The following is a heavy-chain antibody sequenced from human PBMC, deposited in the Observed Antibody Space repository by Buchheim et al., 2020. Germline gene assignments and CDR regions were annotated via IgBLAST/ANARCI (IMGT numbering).Heavy chain of an antibody. D-gene: IGHD3-10*01. Sequence: QVQLQQWGAGLLKPSETLSLTCAVYGGSFSGYYWSWIRQPPGKGLEWIGEINHSGSTNYNPSLKSRVTISVDTSTTQFSLKLSSVTAADTAVYYCARERYYYGSGSYYPYYYYGMDVWGQGTT. V-gene: IGHV4-34*01. CDR3: ARERYYYGSGSYYPYYYYGMDV. CDR1: GGSFSGYY. J-gene: IGHJ6*02. CDR2: INHSGST.